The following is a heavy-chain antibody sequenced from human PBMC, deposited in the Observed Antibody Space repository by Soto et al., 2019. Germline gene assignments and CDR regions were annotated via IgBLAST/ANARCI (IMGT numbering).Heavy chain of an antibody. CDR2: FYDGNT. CDR1: GGSITRRSSY. V-gene: IGHV4-39*01. D-gene: IGHD3-10*01. Sequence: SETLSLTCIVSGGSITRRSSYWAWIRQPPGKGLGGVGTFYDGNTYHNPSLRSRITIAVDTSKNQFSLKLNSVAAADTAFYYCATTRGLAVGGSFDYWGQGMLVTVSS. CDR3: ATTRGLAVGGSFDY. J-gene: IGHJ4*02.